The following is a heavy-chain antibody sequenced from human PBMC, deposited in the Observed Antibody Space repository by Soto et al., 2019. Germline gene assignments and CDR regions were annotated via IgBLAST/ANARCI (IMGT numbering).Heavy chain of an antibody. CDR3: ARGAEDYYDSSGYSYGMDV. D-gene: IGHD3-22*01. CDR2: IYYSGST. Sequence: SETLSLTCTVSGGSISSYYWSWIRQPPGTGLEWIGYIYYSGSTNYNPSLKSRVTISVDTSKNQFSLKLSSVTAADTAVYYCARGAEDYYDSSGYSYGMDVWGQGTTVTVSS. J-gene: IGHJ6*02. V-gene: IGHV4-59*01. CDR1: GGSISSYY.